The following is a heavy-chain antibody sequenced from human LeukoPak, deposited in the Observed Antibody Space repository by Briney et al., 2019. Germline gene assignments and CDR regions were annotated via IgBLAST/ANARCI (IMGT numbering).Heavy chain of an antibody. Sequence: SETLSLTCTVSGGSISSYYWSWIRQPAGKGLEWIGRIYASGSTNYNPSLKSRVTMSVDTSKNQFSLKLSSVTAADTAVYYCARVGGRAPYYYYMDVWGKGTTVTVSS. CDR3: ARVGGRAPYYYYMDV. CDR2: IYASGST. D-gene: IGHD2-15*01. V-gene: IGHV4-4*07. CDR1: GGSISSYY. J-gene: IGHJ6*03.